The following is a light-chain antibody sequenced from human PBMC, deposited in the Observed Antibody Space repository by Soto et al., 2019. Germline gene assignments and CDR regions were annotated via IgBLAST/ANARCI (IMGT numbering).Light chain of an antibody. CDR2: VAS. V-gene: IGKV1-27*01. Sequence: DIQMTQSPSSLSASVGDRVTITCRASQGISSFVAWYQQKPGKVPRLLISVASTLQSGVPSRFSGSESGTDFTLTITSLQPEDVATYYCQKYSSVINFGQAKRLAIK. CDR1: QGISSF. CDR3: QKYSSVIN. J-gene: IGKJ5*01.